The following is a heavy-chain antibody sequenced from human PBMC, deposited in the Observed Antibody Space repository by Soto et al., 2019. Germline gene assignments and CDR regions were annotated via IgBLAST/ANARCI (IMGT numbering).Heavy chain of an antibody. CDR3: ARRTWSTWCFDY. J-gene: IGHJ4*02. D-gene: IGHD6-13*01. V-gene: IGHV4-59*08. CDR1: GGSLRNYY. CDR2: IYDSGST. Sequence: SETLSLTCTVSGGSLRNYYWSWIRQPPGKGLEWIGYIYDSGSTNYNPSLKSRVTISVDTSKNQFSLKLSSVTAADTAVYYCARRTWSTWCFDYWGRGTLVTVSS.